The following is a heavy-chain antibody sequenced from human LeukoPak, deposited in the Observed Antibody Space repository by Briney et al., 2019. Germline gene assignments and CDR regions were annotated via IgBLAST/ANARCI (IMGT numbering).Heavy chain of an antibody. CDR2: ISAYKGNT. CDR3: AKLCSVFGVVRGFDY. D-gene: IGHD3-3*01. Sequence: ASVRVSCTASAYTFNSYVVSWTRQAPGQGLEWMGWISAYKGNTNYAQKLQGRVTMTTDTSTSTAYMELRSLRSDDTAVYYCAKLCSVFGVVRGFDYWGQGTQVTVSS. CDR1: AYTFNSYV. V-gene: IGHV1-18*01. J-gene: IGHJ4*02.